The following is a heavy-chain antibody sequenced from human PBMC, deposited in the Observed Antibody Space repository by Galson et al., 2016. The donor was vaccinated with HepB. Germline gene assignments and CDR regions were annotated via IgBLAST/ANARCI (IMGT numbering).Heavy chain of an antibody. CDR1: GFTFSNYA. CDR2: ISYGGSTT. J-gene: IGHJ4*02. CDR3: ARAIAVADPFDY. V-gene: IGHV3-30-3*01. D-gene: IGHD6-19*01. Sequence: SLRLSCAASGFTFSNYAMHWVRQAPGKGLEWVAVISYGGSTTYYADSVKGRFTISRDNSKNTLYLQMNSLRAEDTAVYYCARAIAVADPFDYWGQGTLVTVSS.